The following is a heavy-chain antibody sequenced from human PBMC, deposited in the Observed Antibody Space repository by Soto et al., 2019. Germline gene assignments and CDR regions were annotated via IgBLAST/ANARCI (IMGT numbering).Heavy chain of an antibody. D-gene: IGHD3-3*01. CDR3: ARFYDFWSGFPRTRHYYYYGVDV. CDR2: FHYSGSI. V-gene: IGHV4-39*01. Sequence: SETLSLTCNVSGASISSNNYYWAWIRQPPGKGLEWIGSFHYSGSIYNNPSLKSRVSMSVDTSKNQFSLRVSSVTAADTARYYCARFYDFWSGFPRTRHYYYYGVDVWGLGTTVTVSS. CDR1: GASISSNNYY. J-gene: IGHJ6*01.